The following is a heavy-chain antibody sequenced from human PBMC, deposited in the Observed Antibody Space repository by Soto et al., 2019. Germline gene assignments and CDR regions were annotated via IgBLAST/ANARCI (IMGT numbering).Heavy chain of an antibody. CDR2: INPNSGGT. CDR3: GSGVDIVVVPAAHYYCKLEV. D-gene: IGHD2-2*01. V-gene: IGHV1-2*02. CDR1: GYTFIGFY. Sequence: QVHLVQSGAEVRKPGASVKVSCKASGYTFIGFYIHWVRQAPGQGLEWMGWINPNSGGTRYAQKFQGRVTMTRDTSISTAYMELSSLGSDDTAVYYCGSGVDIVVVPAAHYYCKLEVWGQGTTVTVS. J-gene: IGHJ6*03.